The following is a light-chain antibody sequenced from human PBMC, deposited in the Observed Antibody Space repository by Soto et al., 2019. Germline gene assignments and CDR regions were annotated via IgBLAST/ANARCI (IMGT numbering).Light chain of an antibody. V-gene: IGKV1-8*01. CDR1: QGITNR. CDR2: EAS. J-gene: IGKJ1*01. Sequence: IQMTQSPSSISASLGDRVTIACRASQGITNRLAWYQQKPGQAPTLLIYEASTLQSWVPSRISGSGSVTDFILTISCLKSEDFATYYCQQYYSYPVTFGQGPRWIS. CDR3: QQYYSYPVT.